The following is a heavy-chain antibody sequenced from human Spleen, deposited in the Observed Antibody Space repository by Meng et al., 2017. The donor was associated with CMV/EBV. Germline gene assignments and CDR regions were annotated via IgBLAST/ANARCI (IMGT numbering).Heavy chain of an antibody. CDR1: GGSFFGFH. Sequence: SETLSLTCDVYGGSFFGFHWSWVRQPPGKGLEWSGEIKHSGTTKYNPSLKSRVTTSIDTSKNQFSLRLNSVSAADTAVYYCARLRGSSSSASSGMDVWGQGTTVTVSS. V-gene: IGHV4-34*01. CDR2: IKHSGTT. J-gene: IGHJ6*02. CDR3: ARLRGSSSSASSGMDV. D-gene: IGHD6-6*01.